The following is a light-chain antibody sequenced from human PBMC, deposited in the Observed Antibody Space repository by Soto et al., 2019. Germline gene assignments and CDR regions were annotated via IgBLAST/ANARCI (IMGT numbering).Light chain of an antibody. V-gene: IGLV2-8*01. J-gene: IGLJ1*01. CDR3: SSYAGSNNYV. Sequence: QSVLTQPPSASGSPGQSVTISCTGTSSDVGNYNYVSWYQQHPGKAPKLMIYEVFKRPSGVPDRFSGSKSGNTASLTVSGLQAEDEADYYCSSYAGSNNYVFRTGTKVTVL. CDR2: EVF. CDR1: SSDVGNYNY.